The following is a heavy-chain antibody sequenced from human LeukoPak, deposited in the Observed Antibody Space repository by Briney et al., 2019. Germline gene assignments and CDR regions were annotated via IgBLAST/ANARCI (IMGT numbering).Heavy chain of an antibody. D-gene: IGHD3-10*01. CDR3: AKDFNGSGRD. V-gene: IGHV3-23*01. CDR1: GFTFSSYV. Sequence: QPGRSLRLSCAASGFTFSSYVMSWVRQAPGKGLEWVSAIGGSGGSTYYADSVKGRFTISRDNSKNSLYLQMNSLRAEDTALYYCAKDFNGSGRDWGQGTLVTVSS. CDR2: IGGSGGST. J-gene: IGHJ4*02.